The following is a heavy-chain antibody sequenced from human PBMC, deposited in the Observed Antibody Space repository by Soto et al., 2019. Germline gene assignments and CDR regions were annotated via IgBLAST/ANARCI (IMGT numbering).Heavy chain of an antibody. CDR1: GFTFSSYS. D-gene: IGHD1-26*01. Sequence: GGSLRLSCAASGFTFSSYSMNWVRQAPGKGLEWVSYISSSSSTIYYADSVKGRFTISRDNAKNSLYLQMNSLRDEDTAVYYCARDKYEWELPSSNWFDPWGQGTLVTVSS. CDR2: ISSSSSTI. J-gene: IGHJ5*02. V-gene: IGHV3-48*02. CDR3: ARDKYEWELPSSNWFDP.